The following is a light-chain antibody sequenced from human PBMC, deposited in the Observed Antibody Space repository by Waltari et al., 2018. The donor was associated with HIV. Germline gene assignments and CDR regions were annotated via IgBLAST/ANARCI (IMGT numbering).Light chain of an antibody. CDR2: DVS. CDR3: SSYTSSSTVV. J-gene: IGLJ2*01. CDR1: NRYVGGFNY. V-gene: IGLV2-14*03. Sequence: QSALTQPASVSGSPGQSITIPCTGTNRYVGGFNYVSWDQQCSGKAPKLMIYDVSNRPSGVSNRFSASKSGNTASLTISGLQVEDEADYYCSSYTSSSTVVFGGGTKLTVL.